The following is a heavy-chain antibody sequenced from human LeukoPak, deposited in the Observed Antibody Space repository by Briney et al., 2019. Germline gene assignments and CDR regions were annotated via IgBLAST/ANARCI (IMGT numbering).Heavy chain of an antibody. D-gene: IGHD6-6*01. V-gene: IGHV3-21*01. CDR2: ISSGSSYIYST. J-gene: IGHJ4*02. CDR3: ARAASHYYFDS. Sequence: PGGSLRLSCAASGFTFSSYSMSWVRQAPGKGLECVSSISSGSSYIYSTYYADSVKGRFTISRESTKNSLYLQINSLRAEDTAVYYCARAASHYYFDSWGQGTLVTVSS. CDR1: GFTFSSYS.